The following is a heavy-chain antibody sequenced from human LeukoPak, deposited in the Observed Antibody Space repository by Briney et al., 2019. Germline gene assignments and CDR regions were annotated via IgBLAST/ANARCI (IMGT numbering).Heavy chain of an antibody. V-gene: IGHV4-61*01. CDR3: ARGSPGPDY. J-gene: IGHJ4*02. CDR1: GYSISSGYY. D-gene: IGHD3-10*01. Sequence: PSETLSLTCTVSGYSISSGYYWGWIRQPPGKGLEWIGYIYYSGSTNYNPSLKSRVTISVDTSKNQFSLKLSSVTAADTAVYYCARGSPGPDYWGQGTLVTVSS. CDR2: IYYSGST.